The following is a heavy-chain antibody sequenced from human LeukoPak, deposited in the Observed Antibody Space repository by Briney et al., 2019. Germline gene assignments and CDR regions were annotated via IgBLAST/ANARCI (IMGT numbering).Heavy chain of an antibody. CDR3: ARAAVGDVFSFDY. D-gene: IGHD5-24*01. Sequence: GGSLRLSCAASGFTFSSSAMSWVRQAPGKGLEWVSTISGSGANTYFADSVKGRFTISRDNYENTVYLQMSSLRVEDTAVYYCARAAVGDVFSFDYWGQGRLLTV. V-gene: IGHV3-23*01. CDR1: GFTFSSSA. CDR2: ISGSGANT. J-gene: IGHJ4*02.